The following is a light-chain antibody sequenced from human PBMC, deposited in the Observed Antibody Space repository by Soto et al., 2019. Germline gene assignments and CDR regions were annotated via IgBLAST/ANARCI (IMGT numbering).Light chain of an antibody. J-gene: IGLJ1*01. Sequence: QSVLAQPRSVSGSPGQSVSISCTGTSSDVGRYSYVSWYQQHPGKAPKLMIYDVSERPSGVPDRFSGSKSGNTASLTISGLQAEHEADYYCCSYAGSYTGVFGTGTKV. CDR1: SSDVGRYSY. CDR2: DVS. V-gene: IGLV2-11*01. CDR3: CSYAGSYTGV.